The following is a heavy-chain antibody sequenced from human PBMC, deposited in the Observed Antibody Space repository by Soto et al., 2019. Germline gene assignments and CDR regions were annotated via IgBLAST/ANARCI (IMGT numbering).Heavy chain of an antibody. CDR1: GFTFSNNW. J-gene: IGHJ4*02. V-gene: IGHV3-74*01. D-gene: IGHD6-19*01. CDR2: MNSDGSTT. CDR3: ARGPRGWYGFDY. Sequence: EVQLVESGGGLVQPGGSLRLSCIVSGFTFSNNWMHWVRRAPGKGLEWVSRMNSDGSTTNYADSVRGRFTISRDNAKNTLYLQMSSLSVEDTAVYYCARGPRGWYGFDYWGQGTLVTVSS.